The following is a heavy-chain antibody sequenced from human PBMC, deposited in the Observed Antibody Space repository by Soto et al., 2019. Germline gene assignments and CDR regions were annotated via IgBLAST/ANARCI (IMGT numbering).Heavy chain of an antibody. V-gene: IGHV4-38-2*01. D-gene: IGHD3-22*01. CDR3: ARLLYDSRGYYYFDY. CDR1: GYSISSGYY. J-gene: IGHJ4*02. Sequence: LSLTCAVSGYSISSGYYWGWIRQPPGKGLEWLGSIYHSGSTYNNPALKSRVTMSVDTSKNQFSLKLSSVTAADTAIYYCARLLYDSRGYYYFDYWGQGTLVTVSS. CDR2: IYHSGST.